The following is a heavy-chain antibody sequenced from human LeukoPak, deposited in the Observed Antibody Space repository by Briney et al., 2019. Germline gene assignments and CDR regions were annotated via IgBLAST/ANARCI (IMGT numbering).Heavy chain of an antibody. CDR1: GGTFSSYA. CDR3: ARVLHSGTIH. Sequence: ASVKVSCKASGGTFSSYAISWVRQAPGQGLEWMGRIIPIFSTANYAQKFQGRVTITTDESTSTAYMELSSLRSEDTAVYYCARVLHSGTIHWGQGTLVTVSS. CDR2: IIPIFSTA. V-gene: IGHV1-69*05. D-gene: IGHD1-26*01. J-gene: IGHJ4*02.